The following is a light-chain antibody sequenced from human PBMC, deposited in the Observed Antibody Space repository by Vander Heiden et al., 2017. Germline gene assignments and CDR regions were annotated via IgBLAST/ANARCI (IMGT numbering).Light chain of an antibody. Sequence: DIVMTQSPDSLAVPLGERATINCKSSQSVLYSSNNKNYLAWYRQKPGQPPELLIYWASTRESGVPDRFSGSGSGTDFTLTISSLQSEDVAVYYCQQYYTTLTFGQGTRLEIK. V-gene: IGKV4-1*01. CDR3: QQYYTTLT. CDR1: QSVLYSSNNKNY. J-gene: IGKJ5*01. CDR2: WAS.